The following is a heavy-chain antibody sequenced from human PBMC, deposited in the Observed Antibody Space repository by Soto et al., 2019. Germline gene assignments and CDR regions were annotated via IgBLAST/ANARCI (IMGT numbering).Heavy chain of an antibody. CDR1: GFTFDDYA. J-gene: IGHJ4*02. CDR2: ISWNSGSI. Sequence: EVQLVESGGGLVQPGRSLRLSCTASGFTFDDYAMHWVRQAPGKGLEWVSGISWNSGSIGDADSVKGRFTISRDNAKNSLYLQMNSLRTEDTALYYCAKDMTGYYGSGSLFDYWGQGTLVTVSS. CDR3: AKDMTGYYGSGSLFDY. V-gene: IGHV3-9*01. D-gene: IGHD3-10*01.